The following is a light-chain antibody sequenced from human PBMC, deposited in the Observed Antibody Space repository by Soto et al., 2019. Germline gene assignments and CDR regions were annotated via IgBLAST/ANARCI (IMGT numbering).Light chain of an antibody. V-gene: IGKV3-20*01. CDR1: QSVSSSY. CDR2: GAS. Sequence: EIVLTQSPGTLSLSPGERATLSCRASQSVSSSYLAWYQQKPGQAPRLLIYGASSRATGIPDRFSGSGSGTDLPLTISRLEPEDFAVFYCQQYGSSPPLTFGGGTKVEI. J-gene: IGKJ4*01. CDR3: QQYGSSPPLT.